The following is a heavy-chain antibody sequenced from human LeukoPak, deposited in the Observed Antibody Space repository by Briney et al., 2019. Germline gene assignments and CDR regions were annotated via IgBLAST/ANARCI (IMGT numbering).Heavy chain of an antibody. CDR1: GGSFSGYY. CDR3: ARGLGYCSGGRCYSDDALDI. Sequence: SETLSLTCAVYGGSFSGYYWSWIRQPPGKGLEWMGEINHSGSTNYNPSLKSRVTISVDTSKNQYSLKLSSVTAADTAVYYCARGLGYCSGGRCYSDDALDIWGQGTMVTVSS. CDR2: INHSGST. J-gene: IGHJ3*02. D-gene: IGHD2-15*01. V-gene: IGHV4-34*01.